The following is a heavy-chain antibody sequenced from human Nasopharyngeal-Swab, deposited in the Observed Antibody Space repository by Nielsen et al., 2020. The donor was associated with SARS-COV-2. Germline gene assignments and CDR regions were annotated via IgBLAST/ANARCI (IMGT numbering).Heavy chain of an antibody. CDR1: GFTVTSNY. J-gene: IGHJ4*02. CDR3: ARDENSSGWSLDY. D-gene: IGHD6-19*01. V-gene: IGHV3-33*08. CDR2: LWYDGSNK. Sequence: GESLKISCAASGFTVTSNYMSWVRQAPGKGLEWVAVLWYDGSNKYYADSVKGRFTISRDNSKNTLYLQMNSLRAEDTAVHYCARDENSSGWSLDYWGQGTLVTVSS.